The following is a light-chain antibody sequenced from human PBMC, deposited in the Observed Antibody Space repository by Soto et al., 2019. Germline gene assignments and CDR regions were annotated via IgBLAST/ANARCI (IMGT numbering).Light chain of an antibody. J-gene: IGLJ3*02. Sequence: QSVLTQPPSASGTPGQRVTISCSGTSTNIGRNPVYWYQQLPGTAPKLLIYGNDQRPSGVPDRFSGSKSGTSASLAISGLQSEDEGDYYCAAWDDSLTGSGVFGGGTKLTVL. CDR2: GND. CDR3: AAWDDSLTGSGV. V-gene: IGLV1-44*01. CDR1: STNIGRNP.